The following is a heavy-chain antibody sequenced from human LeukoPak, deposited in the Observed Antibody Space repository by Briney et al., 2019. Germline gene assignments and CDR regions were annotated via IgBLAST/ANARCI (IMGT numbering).Heavy chain of an antibody. J-gene: IGHJ5*02. V-gene: IGHV4-59*08. D-gene: IGHD3-22*01. CDR3: ARVYYYDSSDLYFGP. Sequence: SETLSLTCTVSGGSISSYYWSWIRQPPGKGLEWIGYIYYSGSTNYNPSLKSRVTISVDTSKNQFSLKLSSVTAADTAVYYCARVYYYDSSDLYFGPWGQGTLVTVSS. CDR1: GGSISSYY. CDR2: IYYSGST.